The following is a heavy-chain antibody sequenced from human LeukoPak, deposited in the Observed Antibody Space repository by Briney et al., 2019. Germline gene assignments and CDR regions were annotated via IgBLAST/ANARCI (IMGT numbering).Heavy chain of an antibody. D-gene: IGHD6-13*01. CDR2: IHQQSSEI. Sequence: GGSLRLSCAASGFTFSSYWMSWVRQGPGKGLEWVANIHQQSSEIHHVDSVKGRFTISRDNAKNSLYLQMNSLRAEDTAVYYCARVGSSWEYFQHWGQGTLVTVSS. CDR3: ARVGSSWEYFQH. V-gene: IGHV3-7*05. CDR1: GFTFSSYW. J-gene: IGHJ1*01.